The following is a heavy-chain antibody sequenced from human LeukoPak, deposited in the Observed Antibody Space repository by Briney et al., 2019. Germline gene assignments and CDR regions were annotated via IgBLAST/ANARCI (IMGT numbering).Heavy chain of an antibody. CDR1: GGSISSGDYY. V-gene: IGHV4-30-4*01. D-gene: IGHD3-16*02. Sequence: SETLSLTCTVSGGSISSGDYYWSWIRQPPGTGLEWLGYIYYSGRTYYNPSLKSRLSISVYTSKNQFSLKLSSVTAADTAVYYCARGDPYDYVWGNYHHWGRGTLLTVSS. CDR3: ARGDPYDYVWGNYHH. J-gene: IGHJ5*02. CDR2: IYYSGRT.